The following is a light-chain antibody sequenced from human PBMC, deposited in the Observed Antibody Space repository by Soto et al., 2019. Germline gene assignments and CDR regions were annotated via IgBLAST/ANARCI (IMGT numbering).Light chain of an antibody. Sequence: EILLSQSPGVLSLSPGQRATLTCRASQSVKTSLAWYQQKPGQPPRRLIYDASNRATGIPARFSGSGSGTDFSLTISGLEPEDVAVYFCQQRSNWPPVTFGGGTKVQI. V-gene: IGKV3-11*01. CDR3: QQRSNWPPVT. CDR1: QSVKTS. J-gene: IGKJ4*01. CDR2: DAS.